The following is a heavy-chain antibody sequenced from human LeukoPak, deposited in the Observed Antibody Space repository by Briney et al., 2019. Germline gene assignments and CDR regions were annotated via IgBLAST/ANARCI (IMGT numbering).Heavy chain of an antibody. CDR2: IYYIGST. CDR3: ARADCSSTSFYKRYADYYYGMDV. Sequence: SETLSLTCTVSGGSSSSGDYYWSWIRQPPGKGLEWIGYIYYIGSTYYNPSLKSRVTISVDTSKNQFSLKLSSVTAADTAVYYCARADCSSTSFYKRYADYYYGMDVWGQGTTVTVSS. J-gene: IGHJ6*02. CDR1: GGSSSSGDYY. D-gene: IGHD2-2*02. V-gene: IGHV4-30-4*01.